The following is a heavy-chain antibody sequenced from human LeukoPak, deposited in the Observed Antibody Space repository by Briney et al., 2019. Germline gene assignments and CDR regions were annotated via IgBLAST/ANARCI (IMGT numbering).Heavy chain of an antibody. V-gene: IGHV4-39*07. D-gene: IGHD6-19*01. Sequence: SETLSLTCTVSGGSISSSNYYWGWIRQPPGKGLEWIGSIYYSGSTSYNPSLKSRVTISVDTSKNQYSLKLSSVTAADTAVYYCARNFSSGWFDYWGQGTLVTVSS. J-gene: IGHJ4*02. CDR1: GGSISSSNYY. CDR2: IYYSGST. CDR3: ARNFSSGWFDY.